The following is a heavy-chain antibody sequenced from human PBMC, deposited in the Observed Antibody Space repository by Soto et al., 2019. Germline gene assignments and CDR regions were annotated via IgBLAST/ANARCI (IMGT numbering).Heavy chain of an antibody. D-gene: IGHD2-15*01. V-gene: IGHV3-23*01. CDR3: AKRAVVGAARYFDY. J-gene: IGHJ4*02. CDR2: IGTSGSNS. CDR1: GFTFSGYA. Sequence: GGSLRLSCAASGFTFSGYAMSWVRQAAGKGLEWVSTIGTSGSNSYYPDSVKGRFTISRDNFKNTLYLQMNSLRAEDTAVYYCAKRAVVGAARYFDYWGLGTLVTVSS.